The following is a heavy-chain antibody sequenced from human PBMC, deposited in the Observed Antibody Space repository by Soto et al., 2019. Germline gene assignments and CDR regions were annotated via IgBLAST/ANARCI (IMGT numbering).Heavy chain of an antibody. J-gene: IGHJ4*02. V-gene: IGHV3-30*18. CDR3: AKDRGFGEYLFDS. CDR1: GVAFSTYG. Sequence: QVQLVESGGAVVQPGRSLRLSCAASGVAFSTYGVHWVRQAPGKGLEWVAILSYDGHNEYYTDSVKGRFTISRDTSRNTLYLQMDRLRADDTAMYYCAKDRGFGEYLFDSWGQGTLVTVSS. CDR2: LSYDGHNE. D-gene: IGHD3-10*01.